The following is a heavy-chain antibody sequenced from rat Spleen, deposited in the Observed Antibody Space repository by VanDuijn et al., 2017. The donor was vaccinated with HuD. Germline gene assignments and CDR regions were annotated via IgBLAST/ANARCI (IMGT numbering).Heavy chain of an antibody. D-gene: IGHD1-12*03. CDR1: GFTFSDYA. V-gene: IGHV5-25*01. J-gene: IGHJ2*01. Sequence: EVQLVESGGGLVQPGRSMKLSCAASGFTFSDYAMAWIRQAPTKGLEWVASISVSGGSTYYRDSVKGRFTLSRENSKSTLYLQMNSLRSEDTATYYCARLSFYYDGYFYYWGQGVMVTVSS. CDR2: ISVSGGST. CDR3: ARLSFYYDGYFYY.